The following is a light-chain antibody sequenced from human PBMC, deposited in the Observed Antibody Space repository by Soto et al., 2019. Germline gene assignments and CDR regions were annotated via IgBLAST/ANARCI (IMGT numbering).Light chain of an antibody. CDR1: NSDVGTHNL. Sequence: ALTQPASVSWSPGQSITISCTGTNSDVGTHNLVSWYQQHPGKAPKLIIYEGTKRPSGVSNRFSGSKSGNTASLTISGLQAEDEADYYCCSYALLFGTGTRSPS. V-gene: IGLV2-23*01. CDR3: CSYALL. CDR2: EGT. J-gene: IGLJ1*01.